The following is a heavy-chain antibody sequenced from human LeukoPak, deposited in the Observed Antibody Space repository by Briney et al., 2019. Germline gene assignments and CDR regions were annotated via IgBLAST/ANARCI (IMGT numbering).Heavy chain of an antibody. CDR1: GGSFSGYY. D-gene: IGHD2-2*01. J-gene: IGHJ5*02. Sequence: SETLSLTCAVYGGSFSGYYWSWIRQPPGKGPEWIGEINHSGSTNYNPSLKSRVTISVDTSKNQFSLKLSSVTAADTAVYYCARDLLVPAAIENWFDPWGQGTLVAVSS. CDR3: ARDLLVPAAIENWFDP. V-gene: IGHV4-34*01. CDR2: INHSGST.